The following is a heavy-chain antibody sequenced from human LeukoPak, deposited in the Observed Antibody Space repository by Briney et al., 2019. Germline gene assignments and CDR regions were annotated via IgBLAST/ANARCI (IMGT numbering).Heavy chain of an antibody. D-gene: IGHD2-2*01. CDR2: ISGNGGST. Sequence: GGSLRLSCSASGFTFSRYPMHWVRQAPGKGLEYVSAISGNGGSTYYADSVKGRFTISRDNAKNSLYLQMNSLRAEDTAVYYCAREDCSSTSCYDPSVSDYWGQGTLVTVSS. CDR3: AREDCSSTSCYDPSVSDY. CDR1: GFTFSRYP. J-gene: IGHJ4*02. V-gene: IGHV3-64*04.